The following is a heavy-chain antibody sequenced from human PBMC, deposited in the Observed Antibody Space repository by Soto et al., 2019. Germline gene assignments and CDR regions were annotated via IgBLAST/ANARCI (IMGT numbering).Heavy chain of an antibody. CDR3: AKDHCSRTSCYLGHFDY. CDR1: GFTFSSYA. CDR2: ISGSGGST. J-gene: IGHJ4*02. Sequence: GGSLRLSCAASGFTFSSYAMSWVRQAPGKGLEWVSAISGSGGSTYYADSVKGRFTISRDNSKNTLYLQMNSLRAEDTAVYYCAKDHCSRTSCYLGHFDYWGQGTLVTVSS. V-gene: IGHV3-23*01. D-gene: IGHD2-2*01.